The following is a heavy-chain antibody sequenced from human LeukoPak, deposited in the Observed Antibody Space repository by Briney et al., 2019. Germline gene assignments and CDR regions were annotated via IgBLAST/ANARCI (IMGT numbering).Heavy chain of an antibody. CDR2: IYSGGGT. CDR1: GFTVSSNY. CDR3: ASAAGPFDN. V-gene: IGHV3-66*01. J-gene: IGHJ4*02. Sequence: GGSLRLSCAASGFTVSSNYMSWVRQAPGKGLEWVSTIYSGGGTYYVDSVKGRFTISRDNSKNTLYLEMNSLRAEDTAVYYCASAAGPFDNWGQGTLVTVSS. D-gene: IGHD6-13*01.